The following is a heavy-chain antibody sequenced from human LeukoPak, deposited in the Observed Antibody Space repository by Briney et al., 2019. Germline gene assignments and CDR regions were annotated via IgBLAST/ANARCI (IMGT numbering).Heavy chain of an antibody. Sequence: SETLSLTCTVSGGSISSYYWSWIRQPPGKGLEWIGYIYYSGSTYYNPSLKSRVTISVDTSKNQFSLKLSSVTAADTAVYYCARTPYGSGAFLLPPYYYGMDVWGQGTTVTVSS. CDR1: GGSISSYY. V-gene: IGHV4-59*08. J-gene: IGHJ6*02. CDR3: ARTPYGSGAFLLPPYYYGMDV. CDR2: IYYSGST. D-gene: IGHD3-10*01.